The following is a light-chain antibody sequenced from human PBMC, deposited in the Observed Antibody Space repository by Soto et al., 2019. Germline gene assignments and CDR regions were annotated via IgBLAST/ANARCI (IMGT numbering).Light chain of an antibody. J-gene: IGLJ1*01. V-gene: IGLV2-14*03. CDR3: SSYSDSSTYV. CDR2: DVS. CDR1: SRDVGGYNY. Sequence: QSALTQPASVSGSPGQSITISCTGTSRDVGGYNYVSWHQHHPGKAPKLMIFDVSKRPSGVSNRFSGSKSGTTASLTISCLQAEDEADYYCSSYSDSSTYVFGTGNKLTAL.